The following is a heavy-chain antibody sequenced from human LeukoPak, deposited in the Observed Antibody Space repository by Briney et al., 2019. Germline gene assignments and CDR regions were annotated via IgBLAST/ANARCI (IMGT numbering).Heavy chain of an antibody. D-gene: IGHD3-10*01. V-gene: IGHV1-69*06. CDR2: IIPIFGTA. J-gene: IGHJ4*02. CDR1: GYTFTSYA. CDR3: ARGVLMVRGVTNFDY. Sequence: SVKVSCKASGYTFTSYAISWVRQAPGQGLEWMGGIIPIFGTANYAQKFQGRVTITADKSTSTAYMELSSLRSEDTAVYYCARGVLMVRGVTNFDYWGQGTLVTVSS.